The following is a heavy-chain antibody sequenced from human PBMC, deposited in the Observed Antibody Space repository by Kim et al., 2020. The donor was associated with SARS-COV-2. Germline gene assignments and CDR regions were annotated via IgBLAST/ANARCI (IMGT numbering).Heavy chain of an antibody. CDR1: GDSVRNSRYY. Sequence: SETLSLTCTVSGDSVRNSRYYWAWIRQTPGKGLEWIGSIHYSGSTDYNPSLTSRLSMSVDTSKNQFSLKLSSVTAADTALYYCARKFNCFDPWGHGTLVT. CDR3: ARKFNCFDP. V-gene: IGHV4-39*01. CDR2: IHYSGST. J-gene: IGHJ5*02.